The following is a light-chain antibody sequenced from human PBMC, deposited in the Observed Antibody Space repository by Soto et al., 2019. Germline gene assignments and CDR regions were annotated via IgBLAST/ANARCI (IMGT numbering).Light chain of an antibody. V-gene: IGKV3-15*01. CDR1: QSVRSN. Sequence: ETVLTQSPATLSVSPGERVTLSCRASQSVRSNLAWYQQRPGQAPRLLISGASTRATGIPARFSGSGSVTEFTLTISSLQSEDFAIYYCQQYNDWPAWTFGQGTKVEIK. CDR3: QQYNDWPAWT. J-gene: IGKJ1*01. CDR2: GAS.